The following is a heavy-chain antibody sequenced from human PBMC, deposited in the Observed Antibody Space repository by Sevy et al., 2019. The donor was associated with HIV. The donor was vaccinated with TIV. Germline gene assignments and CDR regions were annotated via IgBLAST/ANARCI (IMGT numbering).Heavy chain of an antibody. D-gene: IGHD2-15*01. CDR2: ISSSSSTI. V-gene: IGHV3-48*01. CDR1: GFTFSSYS. J-gene: IGHJ3*02. CDR3: ARVGIVVGGAFDI. Sequence: PGGSLRLSCAASGFTFSSYSMNWVRQAPGKGLVWVSYISSSSSTIYYADSVKGRFTISRDNDKNTLYLQMNSLRAEATAVYYCARVGIVVGGAFDIWGQGTMVTVSS.